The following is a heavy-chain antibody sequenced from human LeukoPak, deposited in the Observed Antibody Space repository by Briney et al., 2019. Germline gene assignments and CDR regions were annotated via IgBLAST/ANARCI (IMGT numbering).Heavy chain of an antibody. V-gene: IGHV3-23*01. CDR2: ISGNGGTT. D-gene: IGHD2-2*01. J-gene: IGHJ5*02. CDR3: AKDIVVVPAASNWFDP. CDR1: GFTVSSNY. Sequence: GGSLRLSCAAPGFTVSSNYMSWVRQAPGEGLEWVSAISGNGGTTYYADSVKGRFTISRDNSKNTLYLQMNSLRAEDTAVYYCAKDIVVVPAASNWFDPWGQGTLVTVSS.